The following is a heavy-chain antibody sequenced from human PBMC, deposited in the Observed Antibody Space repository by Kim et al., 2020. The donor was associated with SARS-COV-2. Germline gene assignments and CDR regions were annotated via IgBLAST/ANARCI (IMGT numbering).Heavy chain of an antibody. CDR3: PRFSTSDTTGWGPFDY. D-gene: IGHD3-3*01. J-gene: IGHJ4*02. CDR1: GFTFSSYA. Sequence: GGSLRLSCAASGFTFSSYAMSWVRQAPGKGLEWVSAISGSGGSTYYADSVKGRFTISRDNSKNTLYLQMNSLRAEDTAVYYCPRFSTSDTTGWGPFDYWGKGTLVTVSS. V-gene: IGHV3-23*01. CDR2: ISGSGGST.